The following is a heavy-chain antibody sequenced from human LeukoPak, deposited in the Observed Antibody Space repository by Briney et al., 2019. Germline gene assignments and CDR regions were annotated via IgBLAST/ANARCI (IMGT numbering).Heavy chain of an antibody. V-gene: IGHV3-23*01. Sequence: PGGSLRLSCAASGFTLRSYTMNWVRQAPGRGLEWVSAISGSGGSTYYADSVKGRFTISRDNSKNTLYLQMNSLRAEDTAVYYCAKAEPDLFCSSTSCSHFDYWGQGTLVTVSS. D-gene: IGHD2-2*01. J-gene: IGHJ4*02. CDR3: AKAEPDLFCSSTSCSHFDY. CDR1: GFTLRSYT. CDR2: ISGSGGST.